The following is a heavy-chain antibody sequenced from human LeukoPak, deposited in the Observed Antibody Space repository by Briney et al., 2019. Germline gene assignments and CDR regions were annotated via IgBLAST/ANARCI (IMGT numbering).Heavy chain of an antibody. CDR2: IIPIFGTT. D-gene: IGHD6-13*01. CDR3: ARAGGIAALSMDY. V-gene: IGHV1-69*05. CDR1: GGTFSSYT. Sequence: GASVKVSCKASGGTFSSYTISWVRQAPGQGLEWMGGIIPIFGTTKYAQKFQGRVTMTRDISKSTVYMELSSLRAEDTAVYYCARAGGIAALSMDYWGQGTLVTVSS. J-gene: IGHJ4*02.